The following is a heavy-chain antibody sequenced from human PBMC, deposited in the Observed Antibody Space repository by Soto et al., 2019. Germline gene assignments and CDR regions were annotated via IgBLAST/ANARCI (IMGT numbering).Heavy chain of an antibody. CDR3: ARVGGWYDYYYYMDV. CDR2: ISSNGGST. V-gene: IGHV3-64*01. CDR1: GFTFSGYA. Sequence: GGSLRLSCAASGFTFSGYAMHWVRQAPGKGLEYVSAISSNGGSTYYANSVKGRFTISRDNSKNTLYLQMGSLRAEDMAVYYCARVGGWYDYYYYMDVWGKGTTVTVSS. J-gene: IGHJ6*03. D-gene: IGHD6-19*01.